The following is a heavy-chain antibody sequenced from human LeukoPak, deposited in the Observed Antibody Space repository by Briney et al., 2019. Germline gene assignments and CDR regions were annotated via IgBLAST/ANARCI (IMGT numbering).Heavy chain of an antibody. V-gene: IGHV4-59*01. D-gene: IGHD5-24*01. CDR3: ARERVEMATVIDY. CDR1: GGSISSYY. CDR2: IYYSGST. J-gene: IGHJ4*02. Sequence: PSETLSLTCTVSGGSISSYYWSWIRQPPGKGLEWIGYIYYSGSTNYNPSLKSRVTISVDTSKNQFSLKLSSVPSTHTAVYYCARERVEMATVIDYWSQGTLLTVSS.